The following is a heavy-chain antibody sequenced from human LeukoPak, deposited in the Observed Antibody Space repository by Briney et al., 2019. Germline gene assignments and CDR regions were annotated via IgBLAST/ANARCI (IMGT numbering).Heavy chain of an antibody. J-gene: IGHJ3*02. CDR1: GFTFSSYS. V-gene: IGHV3-21*01. Sequence: PGGSLRLSCAASGFTFSSYSMNWVRQAPGKGLEWVSSISSSSSYIYYADSVKGRFAISRDNAKNSLYLQMNSLRAEDTAVYYCARDISPYSSGRVGAYAFDIWGQGTMVTVSS. D-gene: IGHD6-19*01. CDR3: ARDISPYSSGRVGAYAFDI. CDR2: ISSSSSYI.